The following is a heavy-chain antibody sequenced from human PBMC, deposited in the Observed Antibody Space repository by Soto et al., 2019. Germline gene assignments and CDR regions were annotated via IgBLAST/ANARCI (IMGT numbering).Heavy chain of an antibody. D-gene: IGHD4-17*01. Sequence: QLQLQESGPGLVKPSETLSLTCSVSGGSITSSGYYWGWIRQPPGKGLEWIGSVFYSGNTYPNPSLKSRVITSVDTSKNQFSLKLSSVTAADTAVYYCARHYGAFDPWGQGTLVTVSS. CDR1: GGSITSSGYY. CDR2: VFYSGNT. V-gene: IGHV4-39*01. CDR3: ARHYGAFDP. J-gene: IGHJ5*02.